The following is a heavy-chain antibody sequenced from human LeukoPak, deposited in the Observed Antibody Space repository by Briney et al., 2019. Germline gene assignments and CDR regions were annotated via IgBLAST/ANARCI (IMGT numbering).Heavy chain of an antibody. CDR2: INPNSGGT. CDR1: GYTFTGYY. D-gene: IGHD6-13*01. J-gene: IGHJ5*02. CDR3: ARRIAAAGSNWFDP. Sequence: ASVKVSCKASGYTFTGYYMHWVRQAPGQRLEWMGWINPNSGGTNYAQKFQGRVTMTRDTSISTAYMELSRLRSDDTAVYYCARRIAAAGSNWFDPWGQGTLVTVSS. V-gene: IGHV1-2*02.